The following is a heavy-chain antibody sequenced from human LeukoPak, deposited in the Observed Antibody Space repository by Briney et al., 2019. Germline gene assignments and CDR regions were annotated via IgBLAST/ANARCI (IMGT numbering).Heavy chain of an antibody. CDR1: GFTFDDYA. CDR3: VKDMGRFLEWLALDY. V-gene: IGHV3-9*03. J-gene: IGHJ4*02. Sequence: GGSLRLSCAASGFTFDDYAMHWVRQGPGKGLEWVSGISWNSGSIAYADSVKGRFTISRDNAKNSLDLQMSSLGAEDMGLYYCVKDMGRFLEWLALDYWGQGTLVTVSS. CDR2: ISWNSGSI. D-gene: IGHD3-3*01.